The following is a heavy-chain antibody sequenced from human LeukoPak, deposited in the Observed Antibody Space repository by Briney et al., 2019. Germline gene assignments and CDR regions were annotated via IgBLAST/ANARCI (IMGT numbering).Heavy chain of an antibody. Sequence: GRSLRLSCAASGFTFSSYVMSWVRQAPGKGLEWVSGISTSGGSTYYTDSVKGRFTISRDNSKNTLYLQMNSLRAEDTAVYYCAKDLSGSYYPDVDYWGQGTLVTVSS. CDR1: GFTFSSYV. V-gene: IGHV3-23*01. J-gene: IGHJ4*02. D-gene: IGHD1-26*01. CDR3: AKDLSGSYYPDVDY. CDR2: ISTSGGST.